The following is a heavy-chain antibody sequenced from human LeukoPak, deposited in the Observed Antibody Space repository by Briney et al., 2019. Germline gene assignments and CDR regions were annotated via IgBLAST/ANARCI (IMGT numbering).Heavy chain of an antibody. CDR3: ARTDSGYYQY. J-gene: IGHJ4*02. D-gene: IGHD3-22*01. CDR1: GFTFSSYA. V-gene: IGHV3-30*04. CDR2: ISYDGSNK. Sequence: GGSLRLSCAASGFTFSSYAMHWVRQAPGRGLEWVAVISYDGSNKYYADSVKGRFTISRDNSKNTLYLQMNSLRAEDTAVYYCARTDSGYYQYWGQGTLVTVSS.